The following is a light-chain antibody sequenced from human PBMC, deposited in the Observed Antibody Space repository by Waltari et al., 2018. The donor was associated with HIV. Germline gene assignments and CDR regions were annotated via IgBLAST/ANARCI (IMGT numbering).Light chain of an antibody. CDR1: SSNIGRNP. V-gene: IGLV1-44*01. CDR2: THN. Sequence: TQPPSASGTPGQRVTISCSGSSSNIGRNPVHWYQQPPGTAPKLLINTHNQRPSGVPDRFSGSKSGSSASLAISGLQSEDEADYYCAVCDDSLSGHVVFGGGTKLTVL. J-gene: IGLJ2*01. CDR3: AVCDDSLSGHVV.